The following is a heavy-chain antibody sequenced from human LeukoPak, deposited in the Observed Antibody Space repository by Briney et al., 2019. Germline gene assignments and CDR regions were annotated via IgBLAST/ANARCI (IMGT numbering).Heavy chain of an antibody. Sequence: PGGSLRLSCAASGFTFSSYSMNWVRQAPGKGLEWVSSISSSSSYIYYADSVKGRFTISRDNAKDSLYLQMNSLRVEDTAVYYCARGGSRQYNFWGQGTLVTVSS. CDR1: GFTFSSYS. J-gene: IGHJ4*02. CDR2: ISSSSSYI. CDR3: ARGGSRQYNF. D-gene: IGHD5-18*01. V-gene: IGHV3-21*01.